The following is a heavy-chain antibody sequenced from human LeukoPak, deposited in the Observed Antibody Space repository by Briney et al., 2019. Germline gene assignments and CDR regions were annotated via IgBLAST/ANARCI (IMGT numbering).Heavy chain of an antibody. CDR3: ARHERCGGDCYYFYYYGMDV. CDR2: IYYSGST. Sequence: PSETLSLTCAVYGGSFSGYYWSWIRQPPGKELEWIGYIYYSGSTNYNLSFKSRVTISVDTSKNQFSLKLSSVTAADTAVYYCARHERCGGDCYYFYYYGMDVWGQGTTVTVSS. V-gene: IGHV4-59*08. CDR1: GGSFSGYY. D-gene: IGHD2-21*02. J-gene: IGHJ6*02.